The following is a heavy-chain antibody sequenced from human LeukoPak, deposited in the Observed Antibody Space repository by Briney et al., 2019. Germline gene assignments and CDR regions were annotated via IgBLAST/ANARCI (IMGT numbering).Heavy chain of an antibody. CDR3: AKGTGVGATLYNWFDP. Sequence: PGGSLRLSCAASGFTFSIYGMHWVRQAPGKGLEWVAFIRYDGSNKYYADSVKGRFTISRDNSKNTLYLQMNSLRAEDTAVYYCAKGTGVGATLYNWFDPWGQGTLVTVSS. J-gene: IGHJ5*02. D-gene: IGHD1-26*01. V-gene: IGHV3-30*02. CDR2: IRYDGSNK. CDR1: GFTFSIYG.